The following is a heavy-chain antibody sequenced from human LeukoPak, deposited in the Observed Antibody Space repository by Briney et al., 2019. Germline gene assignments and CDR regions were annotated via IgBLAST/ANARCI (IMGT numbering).Heavy chain of an antibody. CDR3: AKRKGRDGYNFDY. Sequence: GGSLRLSCAAFGFTFSSYGMSWVRQAPGEGLEWVSAISGSGGSTYYADSVKGRFTISRDNSKNTLYLQMNSLRAEDTAVYYCAKRKGRDGYNFDYWGQGTLVTVSS. D-gene: IGHD5-24*01. J-gene: IGHJ4*02. CDR2: ISGSGGST. V-gene: IGHV3-23*01. CDR1: GFTFSSYG.